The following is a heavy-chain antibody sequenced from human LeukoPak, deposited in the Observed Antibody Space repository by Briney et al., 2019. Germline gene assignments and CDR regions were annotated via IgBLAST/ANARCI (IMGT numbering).Heavy chain of an antibody. CDR1: GYTFTSYY. CDR3: ARADRITMVRGATVWFDP. J-gene: IGHJ5*02. D-gene: IGHD3-10*01. V-gene: IGHV1-46*01. CDR2: INPSGGST. Sequence: ASMKVSCKASGYTFTSYYMHWVRQAPGQGLEWMGIINPSGGSTSYAQKFQGRVTMTRDMSTSTVYMELSSLRSEDTAVYYCARADRITMVRGATVWFDPWGQGTLVTVSS.